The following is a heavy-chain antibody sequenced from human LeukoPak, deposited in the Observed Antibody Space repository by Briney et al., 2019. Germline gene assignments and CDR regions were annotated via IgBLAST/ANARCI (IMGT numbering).Heavy chain of an antibody. CDR1: GFTFSSYG. D-gene: IGHD1-26*01. J-gene: IGHJ6*03. CDR3: AKGRGWEASYYYYYMDV. Sequence: PGGSLRLSCAASGFTFSSYGMHWVRQAPGKGLEWVAFIRYDGSNKYYTDSVKGRFTISRDNSKNTLYLQMNSLRAEDTVVYYCAKGRGWEASYYYYYMDVWGKGTTVTISS. CDR2: IRYDGSNK. V-gene: IGHV3-30*02.